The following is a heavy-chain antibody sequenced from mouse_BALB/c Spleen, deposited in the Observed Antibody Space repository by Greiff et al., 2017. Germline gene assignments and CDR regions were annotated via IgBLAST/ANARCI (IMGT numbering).Heavy chain of an antibody. Sequence: VQLQQPGAELVKPGASVKLSCKASGYTFTSYWMHWVKQRPGQGLEWIGEIDPSDSYTNYNQKFKGKATLTVDKSSSTAYMQLNSLTSEDSAVYYCAKRGIYYYGSTLYYYAMDYWGRGTSVTVSS. CDR2: IDPSDSYT. CDR3: AKRGIYYYGSTLYYYAMDY. J-gene: IGHJ4*01. V-gene: IGHV1-69*02. CDR1: GYTFTSYW. D-gene: IGHD1-1*01.